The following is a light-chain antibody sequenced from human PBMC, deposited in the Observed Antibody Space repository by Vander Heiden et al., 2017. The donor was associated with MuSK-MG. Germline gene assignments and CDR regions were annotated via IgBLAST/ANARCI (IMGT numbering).Light chain of an antibody. Sequence: HSALTQPASVSGSPGQSITIACTGSSSDSGYYNSVSWYQQHPGQAPKLIIFDVSYRPSGISSRFSGSKSGNTASLTISGLQAEDEADYHCSSYTTPSTLVFGGGTKLTVL. V-gene: IGLV2-14*03. J-gene: IGLJ2*01. CDR3: SSYTTPSTLV. CDR2: DVS. CDR1: SSDSGYYNS.